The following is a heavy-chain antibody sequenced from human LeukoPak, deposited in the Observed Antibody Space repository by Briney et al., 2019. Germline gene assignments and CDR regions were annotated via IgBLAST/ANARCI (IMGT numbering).Heavy chain of an antibody. V-gene: IGHV4-39*07. J-gene: IGHJ4*02. Sequence: SETLSLTCTVSGGSISSSSYYWGWIRQPPGKGLEWIGSIYYSGSTYYNPSLKSRVTISVDRSKNQFSLKLTSVTAADTAVYYCARDPRGIVVVPAAIVPAGGDYWGQGTLVTVSS. CDR1: GGSISSSSYY. D-gene: IGHD2-2*01. CDR2: IYYSGST. CDR3: ARDPRGIVVVPAAIVPAGGDY.